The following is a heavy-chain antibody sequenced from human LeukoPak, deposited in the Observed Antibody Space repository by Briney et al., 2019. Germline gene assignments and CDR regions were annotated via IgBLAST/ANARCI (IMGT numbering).Heavy chain of an antibody. CDR3: ATIQGTGYSYGYDAFDY. CDR1: GYTFTSYG. CDR2: ISAYNGNT. Sequence: GASVKVSCKASGYTFTSYGISWVRQAPGRGLEWMGWISAYNGNTNYAQKLQGRVTMTTDTSTSTAYMELRSLRSDDTAVYYCATIQGTGYSYGYDAFDYWGQGTLVTVSS. D-gene: IGHD5-18*01. V-gene: IGHV1-18*01. J-gene: IGHJ4*02.